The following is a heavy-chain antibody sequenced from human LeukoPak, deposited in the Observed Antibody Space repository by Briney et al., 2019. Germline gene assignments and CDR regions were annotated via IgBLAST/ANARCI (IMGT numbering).Heavy chain of an antibody. D-gene: IGHD3-22*01. J-gene: IGHJ4*02. CDR1: GFTFSSYN. CDR3: ARDLRNYYDSSGYYLDY. V-gene: IGHV3-21*01. CDR2: ISSGSSYI. Sequence: GGSLRLSCAASGFTFSSYNMNWVRQAPGKGLEWVSFISSGSSYIKYADSVKGRFTIPRDNAKNSLFLQMNSLRAEDTAVYYCARDLRNYYDSSGYYLDYWGQGTLVTVSS.